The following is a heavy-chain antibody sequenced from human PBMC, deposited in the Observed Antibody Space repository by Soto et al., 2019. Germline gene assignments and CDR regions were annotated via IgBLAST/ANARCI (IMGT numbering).Heavy chain of an antibody. Sequence: PGGSLRLSCAASGFTSSTYWMSWVRQAPGKGLEWVASIKPDGSGEYYMDSVKGRFTISRDNAKNSLYLQMNSLRVEDTAMYYCARVRCTTSDCFHDYWGQGTLVTVSS. D-gene: IGHD2-21*02. CDR1: GFTSSTYW. CDR2: IKPDGSGE. CDR3: ARVRCTTSDCFHDY. V-gene: IGHV3-7*03. J-gene: IGHJ4*02.